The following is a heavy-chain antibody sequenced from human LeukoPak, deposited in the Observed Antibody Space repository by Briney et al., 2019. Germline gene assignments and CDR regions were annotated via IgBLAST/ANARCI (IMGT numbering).Heavy chain of an antibody. V-gene: IGHV1-2*02. CDR2: INPDSGFT. D-gene: IGHD3-16*01. CDR3: APTAEAYTSWWKV. CDR1: GYKFTDDY. J-gene: IGHJ4*02. Sequence: GASVKVSFKASGYKFTDDYMHWVRHAPGQGLEFMGWINPDSGFTNCAQKFKGRVTMTRDTSISTAYLEVRSLTSDDTAVYYCAPTAEAYTSWWKVWGQGTLVTVSS.